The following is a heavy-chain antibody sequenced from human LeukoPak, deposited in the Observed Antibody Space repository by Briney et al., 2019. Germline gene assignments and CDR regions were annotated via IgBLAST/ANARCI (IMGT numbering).Heavy chain of an antibody. J-gene: IGHJ4*02. CDR1: GYTFISYT. CDR3: ARVGPTFYFDY. CDR2: ISGYRGDT. D-gene: IGHD1-1*01. V-gene: IGHV1-18*01. Sequence: GASVKVSCKTSGYTFISYTITWVRQAPGQGLEWMGWISGYRGDTKYAQKVRGRVTMTTDTSTGTAYMELRSLTSDDTAVYYCARVGPTFYFDYWGQGTLVTVYS.